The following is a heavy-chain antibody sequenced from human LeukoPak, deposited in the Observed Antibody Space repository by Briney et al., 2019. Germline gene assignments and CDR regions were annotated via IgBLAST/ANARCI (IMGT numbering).Heavy chain of an antibody. CDR2: IKSKTDGGKI. V-gene: IGHV3-15*01. Sequence: GGSLRLSCAASAFTFSNAYMSWVRQAPGKGLEWVGRIKSKTDGGKIDYAAPVKGRCTISRDDSKNTLYLQMNSLKTEDTAVYYCTTDDYYYGSGSYCPLGSYWGQGTLVTVSS. D-gene: IGHD3-10*01. CDR1: AFTFSNAY. J-gene: IGHJ4*02. CDR3: TTDDYYYGSGSYCPLGSY.